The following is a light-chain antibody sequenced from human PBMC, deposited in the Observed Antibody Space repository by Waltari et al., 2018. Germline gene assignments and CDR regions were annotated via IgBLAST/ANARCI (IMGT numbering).Light chain of an antibody. V-gene: IGLV2-23*02. Sequence: QSALTQPASVSGTPGQSITTSCTGTTSDVGNYDLVSWYQPHPGKAPKLLSCEVIKRPSGVSSRFSGSKSGNAASLTIAGRQAEDEADYYCCSDAGRGTYVFGSGTKVTVL. CDR2: EVI. J-gene: IGLJ1*01. CDR3: CSDAGRGTYV. CDR1: TSDVGNYDL.